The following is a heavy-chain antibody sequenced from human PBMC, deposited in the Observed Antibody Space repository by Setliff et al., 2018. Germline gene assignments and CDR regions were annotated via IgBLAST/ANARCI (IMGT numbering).Heavy chain of an antibody. CDR1: GFTFSSFA. V-gene: IGHV3-23*01. CDR2: ISGTGGNT. J-gene: IGHJ6*03. CDR3: VKGSDPYYFYYMDV. D-gene: IGHD2-21*02. Sequence: GGSLRLSCAASGFTFSSFAMSWVRQAPGKRLEWVSTISGTGGNTYYADSVQGRFVISRDNSMNTLYLQMNRLRAEDTAVFYCVKGSDPYYFYYMDVCGKGTTVTVSS.